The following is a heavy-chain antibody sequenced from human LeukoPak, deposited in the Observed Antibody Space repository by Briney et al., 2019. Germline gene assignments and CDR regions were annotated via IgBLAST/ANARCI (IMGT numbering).Heavy chain of an antibody. CDR2: IVTDGSTT. Sequence: QSGGSLRLSCAASGFTFSSYWMHWVRQTPGKGLVWVSRIVTDGSTTSYADSVKGRFTISRDNAKNTVYLQMNSLRAEDTAVYYCATDKAYGCDSWGQGTLVTVSS. J-gene: IGHJ5*01. CDR3: ATDKAYGCDS. D-gene: IGHD2-8*01. V-gene: IGHV3-74*01. CDR1: GFTFSSYW.